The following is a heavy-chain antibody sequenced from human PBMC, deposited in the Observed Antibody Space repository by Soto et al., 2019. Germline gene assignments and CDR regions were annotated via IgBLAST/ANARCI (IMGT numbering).Heavy chain of an antibody. CDR2: ISGYNGDT. D-gene: IGHD2-8*01. J-gene: IGHJ6*02. V-gene: IGHV1-18*01. Sequence: QGHLVQSGGEVKKPGASVKVSCKASGYTFTRYGISWVRQAPGQGLEWMGWISGYNGDTNYAQNVQGRVSMTIDTSXSKAYMELRSLTSDDTAVYYCAKNGQPPYYYYGLDVWGQGTTVTVSS. CDR1: GYTFTRYG. CDR3: AKNGQPPYYYYGLDV.